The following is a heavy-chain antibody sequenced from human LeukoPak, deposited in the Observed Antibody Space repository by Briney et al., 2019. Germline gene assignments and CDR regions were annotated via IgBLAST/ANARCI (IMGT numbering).Heavy chain of an antibody. CDR3: AREYCSSTSCYAFDY. D-gene: IGHD2-2*01. CDR1: GFTFSNYA. J-gene: IGHJ4*02. Sequence: GGSLRLSCAASGFTFSNYAMHWVRQAPGKGLEWVAVISYNGSNKYYADSVKGRFTISRDNSKNTLYLQMNSLRAEDTAVYYCAREYCSSTSCYAFDYWGQGTLVTVSS. V-gene: IGHV3-30*04. CDR2: ISYNGSNK.